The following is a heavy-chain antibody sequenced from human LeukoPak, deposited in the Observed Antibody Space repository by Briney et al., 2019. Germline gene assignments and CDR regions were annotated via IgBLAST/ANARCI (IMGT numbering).Heavy chain of an antibody. CDR3: AKEPDYSHPNGFAP. CDR1: GSSLSSAYW. V-gene: IGHV4-4*02. Sequence: SGTLSLTCAVSGSSLSSAYWWSWVRQSPGMGLEWIGQVSYSGTTKYSASLKSRLFISVDRSKNQFSLEMNSMTAADTAVYFCAKEPDYSHPNGFAPWAQGILVTVSS. CDR2: VSYSGTT. J-gene: IGHJ5*02. D-gene: IGHD4-11*01.